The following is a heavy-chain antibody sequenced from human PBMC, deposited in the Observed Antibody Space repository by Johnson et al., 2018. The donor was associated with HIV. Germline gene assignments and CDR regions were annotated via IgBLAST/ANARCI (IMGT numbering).Heavy chain of an antibody. D-gene: IGHD3-16*01. CDR3: AKCIWGSSLIDAFDI. J-gene: IGHJ3*02. V-gene: IGHV3-23*04. Sequence: VQLVESGGGLVQPGGSLRLSCAASGFTFSSFAMTWVRQAPGKGLEWVSGINSDGSSTCYADSVKGRFTMSRDNSQDTLYLQMNSLRAEDTAVYYCAKCIWGSSLIDAFDIWGQGTMVTVSS. CDR2: INSDGSST. CDR1: GFTFSSFA.